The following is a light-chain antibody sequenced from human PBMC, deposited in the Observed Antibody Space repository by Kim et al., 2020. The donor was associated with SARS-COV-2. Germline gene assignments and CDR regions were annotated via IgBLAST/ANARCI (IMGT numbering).Light chain of an antibody. CDR1: RLRSYY. J-gene: IGLJ3*02. V-gene: IGLV3-19*01. Sequence: ALGQTVRITCQGDRLRSYYASWYQQKPGQATVLVIYGKNNRPSGIPDRFSGSSSGNTASLTITGAKAEDEADYYCNSRDSSGNHWVFGGGTQLTVL. CDR2: GKN. CDR3: NSRDSSGNHWV.